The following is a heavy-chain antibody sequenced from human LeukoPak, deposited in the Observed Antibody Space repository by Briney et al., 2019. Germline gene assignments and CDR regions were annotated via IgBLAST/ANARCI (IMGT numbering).Heavy chain of an antibody. CDR1: GGSISSSSYY. V-gene: IGHV4-39*02. CDR2: IYYSGST. D-gene: IGHD6-13*01. Sequence: SETLSLTCTVSGGSISSSSYYWGWIRQPPGKGLEWIGSIYYSGSTYYNPSLKSRVTISVDTSKNQFSLKLSSVTAADTAVYYCARERIAAAATDYWGQGTLVTVSS. CDR3: ARERIAAAATDY. J-gene: IGHJ4*02.